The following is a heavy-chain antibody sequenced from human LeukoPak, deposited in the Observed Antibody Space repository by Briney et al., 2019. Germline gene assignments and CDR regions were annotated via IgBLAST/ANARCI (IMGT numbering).Heavy chain of an antibody. CDR1: GYTFTGYY. Sequence: WASVKVSCKASGYTFTGYYMHWVRQAPGQGLEWMGWINPNSGGTNYAQKFQGRVTMTRDTSISTAYMELSRLRSDDTAVYYCASQWLQDKVPTIRYYMDVWGKGTTVTISS. J-gene: IGHJ6*03. CDR3: ASQWLQDKVPTIRYYMDV. V-gene: IGHV1-2*02. CDR2: INPNSGGT. D-gene: IGHD6-19*01.